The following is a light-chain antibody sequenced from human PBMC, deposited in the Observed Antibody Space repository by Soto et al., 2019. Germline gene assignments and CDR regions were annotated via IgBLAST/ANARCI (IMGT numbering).Light chain of an antibody. CDR2: KAS. J-gene: IGKJ1*01. V-gene: IGKV1-5*03. CDR3: QQYDSYPWT. CDR1: ESISNW. Sequence: DIQMTQSPSILSASVGDRVTITCRASESISNWLAWYQQKPGKAPKLLIYKASTLKSGVPSRFSGSGSGTEFTLTITTLHPDDFATYYCQQYDSYPWTFGQGTKVDIK.